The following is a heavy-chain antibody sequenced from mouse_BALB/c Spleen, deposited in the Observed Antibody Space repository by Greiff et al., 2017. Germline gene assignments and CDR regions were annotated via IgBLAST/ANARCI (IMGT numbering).Heavy chain of an antibody. J-gene: IGHJ4*01. V-gene: IGHV3-8*02. CDR2: ISYSGST. D-gene: IGHD4-1*02. Sequence: VQLKESGPSLVKPSQTLSLTCSVTGDSITSCYWNWIRKFPGNKLEYMGYISYSGSTYYNPSLKSRISITRDTSKNQYYLQLNSVTTEDTATYYCARSPQLVKGMDYWGQGTSVTVSS. CDR1: GDSITSCY. CDR3: ARSPQLVKGMDY.